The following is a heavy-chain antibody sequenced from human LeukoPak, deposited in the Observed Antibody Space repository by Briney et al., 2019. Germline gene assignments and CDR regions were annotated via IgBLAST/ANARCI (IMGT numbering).Heavy chain of an antibody. CDR2: INPSGGST. CDR3: AREGFCSGSICYSFDY. Sequence: GASVKVSCEASGYTFSFYYIYWVRQAPGQGLEWMGVINPSGGSTTYPQKFQGRVTMTTDMSTNTLYMELSSLRSEDTAVYFCAREGFCSGSICYSFDYWGQGTLVTVSS. CDR1: GYTFSFYY. D-gene: IGHD2-15*01. J-gene: IGHJ4*02. V-gene: IGHV1-46*01.